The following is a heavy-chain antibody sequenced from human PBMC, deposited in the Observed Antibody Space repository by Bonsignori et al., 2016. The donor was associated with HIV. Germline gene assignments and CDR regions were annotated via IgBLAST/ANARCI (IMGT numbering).Heavy chain of an antibody. Sequence: QVQVVQSGAEMKKPGASVKVSCKTSGYTFPDYYIHWLRQAPGQGLEWLGRVNPNSGGTNYAQKFHGRVTMTRDMSITTAYMELNSLRPDDTAVYYCARDRMTGTNDAFGIWG. CDR2: VNPNSGGT. V-gene: IGHV1-2*06. J-gene: IGHJ3*02. CDR1: GYTFPDYY. CDR3: ARDRMTGTNDAFGI. D-gene: IGHD1/OR15-1a*01.